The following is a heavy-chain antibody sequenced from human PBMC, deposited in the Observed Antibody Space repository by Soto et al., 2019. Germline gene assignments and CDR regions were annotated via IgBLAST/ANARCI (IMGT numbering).Heavy chain of an antibody. D-gene: IGHD1-26*01. J-gene: IGHJ4*02. V-gene: IGHV1-3*01. CDR3: ARGPSGSYPDY. CDR1: GYTFTSYA. CDR2: INAGNGNT. Sequence: ASVKVSCKASGYTFTSYAMHWVRQAPGQRLEWMGWINAGNGNTEYSQKFQGRVTITRDTSASTAYMELSSLRSEDTAVYYCARGPSGSYPDYWGQGTRVTVSS.